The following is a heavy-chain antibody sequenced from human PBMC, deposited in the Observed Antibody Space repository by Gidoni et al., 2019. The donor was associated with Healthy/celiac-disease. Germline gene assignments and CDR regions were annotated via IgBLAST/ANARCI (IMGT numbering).Heavy chain of an antibody. CDR3: TTSYYYDSSGYYFKPDY. J-gene: IGHJ4*02. CDR1: GFLFSNAW. Sequence: EVQLVESGGGLVKPGGSLRLSCAASGFLFSNAWLHWVRQAPGKGLEWVGRIKSKTDGGTTDYAAPVKGRFTISRDDSKNTLYLQMNSLKTEDTAVYYCTTSYYYDSSGYYFKPDYWGQGTLVTVSS. CDR2: IKSKTDGGTT. D-gene: IGHD3-22*01. V-gene: IGHV3-15*07.